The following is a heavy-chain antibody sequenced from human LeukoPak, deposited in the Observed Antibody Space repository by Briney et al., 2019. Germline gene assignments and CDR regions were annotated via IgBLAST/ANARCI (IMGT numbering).Heavy chain of an antibody. CDR1: GFTFSSYE. CDR2: ISSSGSTI. J-gene: IGHJ4*02. D-gene: IGHD4-17*01. Sequence: GGSLRLSCAASGFTFSSYEINWVRQAPGKGLEWVSYISSSGSTIYYADSVKGRFTISRDNAKNSLYLQMNSLRAEDTAVYYCARDLTYGDPQNYRGQGTLVTVSS. V-gene: IGHV3-48*03. CDR3: ARDLTYGDPQNY.